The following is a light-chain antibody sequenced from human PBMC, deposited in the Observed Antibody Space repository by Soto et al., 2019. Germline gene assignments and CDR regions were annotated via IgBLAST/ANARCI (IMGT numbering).Light chain of an antibody. J-gene: IGKJ5*01. CDR2: KAS. Sequence: DIQMTQSPSTLSASVGDRVTITCRASQSISSWLAWYQQKPGKAPKLLISKASSLESGVPSRFSGSGSGTEFTLTISSLQPDDSATYYCQQYSSLYTFGQGTRLEIK. V-gene: IGKV1-5*03. CDR3: QQYSSLYT. CDR1: QSISSW.